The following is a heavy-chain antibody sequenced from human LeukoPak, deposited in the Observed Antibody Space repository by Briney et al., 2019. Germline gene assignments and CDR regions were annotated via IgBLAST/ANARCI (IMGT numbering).Heavy chain of an antibody. CDR2: ISSSSSFI. V-gene: IGHV3-21*01. D-gene: IGHD3-16*01. Sequence: GGSLRLSCAASGFTFSRYSMNWVRQAPGKGLEWVSSISSSSSFIYYADSVKGRFTISRDNAKNSLYLQMNSLRAEDTAVYYCVAGGAFDIWGQGTMVTVSS. CDR1: GFTFSRYS. CDR3: VAGGAFDI. J-gene: IGHJ3*02.